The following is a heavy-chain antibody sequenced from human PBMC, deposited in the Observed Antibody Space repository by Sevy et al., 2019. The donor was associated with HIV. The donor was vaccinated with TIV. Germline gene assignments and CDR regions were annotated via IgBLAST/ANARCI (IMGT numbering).Heavy chain of an antibody. CDR1: GGSFSGYY. D-gene: IGHD2-2*01. CDR3: VRGRGDIVVVPAATIIDY. V-gene: IGHV4-34*01. Sequence: SETLSLTCAVYGGSFSGYYWSWIRQPPGKGLEWIGEINHSGSTNYNPSLKSRVTISVDTSKNQFSLKLSSVTAADTAVYYCVRGRGDIVVVPAATIIDYWGQGTLVTVSS. J-gene: IGHJ4*02. CDR2: INHSGST.